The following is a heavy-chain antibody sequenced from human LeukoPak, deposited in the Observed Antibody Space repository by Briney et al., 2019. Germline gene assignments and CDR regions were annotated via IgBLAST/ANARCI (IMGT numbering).Heavy chain of an antibody. J-gene: IGHJ4*02. V-gene: IGHV3-9*01. CDR2: ISWNSGSI. Sequence: SGGSLRLSCAASGFTFDDYAMHWVRQAPGKGLEWVSGISWNSGSIGYADSVKGRFTISRDNAKNSLYLQMNSLRAEDTALYYCAKLIGHSGFDYWGQGTLVTVSS. D-gene: IGHD2/OR15-2a*01. CDR3: AKLIGHSGFDY. CDR1: GFTFDDYA.